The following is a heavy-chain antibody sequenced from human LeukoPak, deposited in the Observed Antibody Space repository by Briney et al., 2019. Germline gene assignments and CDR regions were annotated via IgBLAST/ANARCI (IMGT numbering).Heavy chain of an antibody. CDR3: ARGLRGVTSLDY. J-gene: IGHJ4*02. Sequence: DSVKGRFTISRDNAKNSLYLQMNSLRAEDTAVYYCARGLRGVTSLDYWGQGALVTVSS. V-gene: IGHV3-11*06. D-gene: IGHD3-10*01.